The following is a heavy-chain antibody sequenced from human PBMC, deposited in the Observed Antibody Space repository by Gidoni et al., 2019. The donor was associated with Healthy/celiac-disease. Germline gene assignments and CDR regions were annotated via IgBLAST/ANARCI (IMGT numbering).Heavy chain of an antibody. CDR3: ARDMVTTFDY. CDR1: GGAISSSSYY. CDR2: IYYSGST. Sequence: QLQLQESGPGLVKPSETLSLTCTVSGGAISSSSYYWGWIRQPPGKGLEWIGSIYYSGSTYYNPSLKSRVTISVDTSKNQFSLKLSSVTAADTAVYYCARDMVTTFDYWGQGTLVTVSS. J-gene: IGHJ4*02. V-gene: IGHV4-39*01. D-gene: IGHD5-18*01.